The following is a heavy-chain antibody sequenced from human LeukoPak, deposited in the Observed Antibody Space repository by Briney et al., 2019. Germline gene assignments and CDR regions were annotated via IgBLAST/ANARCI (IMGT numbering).Heavy chain of an antibody. D-gene: IGHD5-24*01. CDR3: ARGREMATTPFDY. J-gene: IGHJ4*02. Sequence: SWTLSLTCTVSGGSISSYYWSWIRQPPGKGLEWIGYINYGGRTNYNPSLKSRVTISVDTSKNQLSLKLSSVTAADTAVYYCARGREMATTPFDYWGQGTLVTVSS. V-gene: IGHV4-59*01. CDR1: GGSISSYY. CDR2: INYGGRT.